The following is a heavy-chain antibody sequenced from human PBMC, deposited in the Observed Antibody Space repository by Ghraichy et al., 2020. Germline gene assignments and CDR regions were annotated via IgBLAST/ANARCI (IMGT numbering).Heavy chain of an antibody. CDR1: GFTFSDYY. CDR2: ISSSGSTI. D-gene: IGHD6-19*01. Sequence: GGSLRLSCAASGFTFSDYYMSWIRQAPGKGLEWVSYISSSGSTIYYADSVKGRFTISRDNAKNSLYLQMNSLRAEDTAVYYCARTHSSGWYTPNYWGQGTLVTVSS. J-gene: IGHJ4*02. V-gene: IGHV3-11*01. CDR3: ARTHSSGWYTPNY.